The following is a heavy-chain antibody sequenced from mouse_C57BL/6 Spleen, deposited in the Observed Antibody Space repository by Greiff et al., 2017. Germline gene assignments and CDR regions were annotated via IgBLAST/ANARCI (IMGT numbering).Heavy chain of an antibody. Sequence: VQLQQPGAELARPGASVKLSCKASGYTFTSYGISWVKQRTGQGLEWIGEIYPRSGSTYYNEKFKGKATLTADKSSSTAYMELRSLTSEDSAVYFCARGDDSYDDYAMGDQGQRPSVTVAT. CDR1: GYTFTSYG. D-gene: IGHD2-14*01. J-gene: IGHJ4*01. CDR2: IYPRSGST. CDR3: ARGDDSYDDYAMGD. V-gene: IGHV1-81*01.